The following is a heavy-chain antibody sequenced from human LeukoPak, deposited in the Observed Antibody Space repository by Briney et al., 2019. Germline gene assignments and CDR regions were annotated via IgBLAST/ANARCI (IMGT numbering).Heavy chain of an antibody. J-gene: IGHJ5*02. CDR2: INHSGST. V-gene: IGHV4-34*01. CDR1: GGSFSGYY. CDR3: ATRTGNKGNWFDP. D-gene: IGHD1-1*01. Sequence: PSETLSLTCAVYGGSFSGYYWSWIRQPPGKGLEWIGEINHSGSTNYNPSLKSRVTISVDTSKNQFSLKLSSVTAADTAVYYCATRTGNKGNWFDPWGQGTLVTVSS.